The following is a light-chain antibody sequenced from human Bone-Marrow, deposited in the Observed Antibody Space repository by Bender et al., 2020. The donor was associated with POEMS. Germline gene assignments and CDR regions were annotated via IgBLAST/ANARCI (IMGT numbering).Light chain of an antibody. CDR2: GNN. J-gene: IGLJ3*02. CDR3: QSYDSSLSGSV. V-gene: IGLV1-40*01. Sequence: QSVLTQPPSVSGAPGQRITISCTGSSSNIGAGYDVHWYQQIPGTAPKILIYGNNNRPSGVPDRFSGSGSGTSASLAITGLQAEDEADYYCQSYDSSLSGSVFGGGTKLTVL. CDR1: SSNIGAGYD.